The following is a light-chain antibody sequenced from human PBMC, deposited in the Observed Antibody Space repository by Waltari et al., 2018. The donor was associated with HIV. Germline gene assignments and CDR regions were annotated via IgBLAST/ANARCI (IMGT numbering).Light chain of an antibody. V-gene: IGLV1-47*01. CDR3: AAWDDSLSGQWV. CDR2: DNN. Sequence: QSVLTQPPSVSAAPGQKVTISCSGSSSNIGNNYVSWYQQLPGTAPKLLIYDNNQRPSGVPDRFSGSKSGTSASLAISGLRSEDEADYYCAAWDDSLSGQWVFGGGTKLTVL. CDR1: SSNIGNNY. J-gene: IGLJ3*02.